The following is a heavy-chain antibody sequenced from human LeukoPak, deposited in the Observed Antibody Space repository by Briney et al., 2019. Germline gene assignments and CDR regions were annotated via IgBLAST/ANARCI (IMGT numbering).Heavy chain of an antibody. D-gene: IGHD3-10*01. CDR2: IYTSGST. Sequence: SQTLSLTCTVSGGSISSGSYYWSWIRQPAGKGLEWIGRIYTSGSTNYNPSLKSRVTISVDTSKDQFSLKLSSVTAADTAVYYCARHRGPGVLGWDFDYWGQGTLVTVSS. CDR3: ARHRGPGVLGWDFDY. CDR1: GGSISSGSYY. J-gene: IGHJ4*02. V-gene: IGHV4-61*02.